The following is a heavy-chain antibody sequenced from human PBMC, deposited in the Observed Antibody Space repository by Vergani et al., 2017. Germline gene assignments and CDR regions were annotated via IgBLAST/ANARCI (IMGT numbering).Heavy chain of an antibody. CDR1: GGSISSYY. V-gene: IGHV4-59*01. CDR3: ASSVLRFLDPDAFDI. J-gene: IGHJ3*02. CDR2: IYYSGST. Sequence: QVQLQESGPGLVKPSETLSLTCTVSGGSISSYYWSWIRQPPGKGLEWIGYIYYSGSTNYNPSLKSRVTISVDTSKNQFSLKLSSVTAADTAVYYCASSVLRFLDPDAFDIWGQGTMVTVSS. D-gene: IGHD3-3*01.